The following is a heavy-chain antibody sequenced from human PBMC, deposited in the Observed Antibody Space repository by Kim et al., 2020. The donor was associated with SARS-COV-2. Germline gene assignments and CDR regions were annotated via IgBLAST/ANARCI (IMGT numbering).Heavy chain of an antibody. V-gene: IGHV4-30-4*01. Sequence: SETLSLTCTVSSGSISSGDYYWSWIRQSPEKGLEWIGYIHYSGRADSNPSLKSRVRFSVDTSKNQFSLRLNSVTAADTAVYYCARETTKLGFLFFDFWG. CDR3: ARETTKLGFLFFDF. J-gene: IGHJ4*01. CDR1: SGSISSGDYY. D-gene: IGHD1-1*01. CDR2: IHYSGRA.